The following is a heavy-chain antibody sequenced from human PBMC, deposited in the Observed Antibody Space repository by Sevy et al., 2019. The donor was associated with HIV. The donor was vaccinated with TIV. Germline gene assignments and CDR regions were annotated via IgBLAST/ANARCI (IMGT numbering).Heavy chain of an antibody. J-gene: IGHJ4*02. D-gene: IGHD2-2*01. CDR1: GGSFSGYY. CDR3: ARGRQAYVVVVPSTVPFDY. V-gene: IGHV4-34*01. CDR2: INHTGDL. Sequence: SETLSLTCAVYGGSFSGYYWNWIRQSPGKGLEWIGEINHTGDLKYNPSLKRRVTISVDASKNPVSLHLNSVTGADTAVYYCARGRQAYVVVVPSTVPFDYWGQGTLVTVSS.